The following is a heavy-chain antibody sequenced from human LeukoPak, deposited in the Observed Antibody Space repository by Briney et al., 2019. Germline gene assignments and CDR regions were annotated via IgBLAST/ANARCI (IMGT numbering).Heavy chain of an antibody. Sequence: GGSLRVSCAASGFTFSSYAMNWVRQAPGKGLEWVSGISGSDGSTYYADSVKGRFTISRDNSKNTLSLQMNSLRVEDTAIYYCAKPTYRGAISYAYYYYGMDVWGKGTTVTVSS. CDR2: ISGSDGST. V-gene: IGHV3-23*01. J-gene: IGHJ6*04. D-gene: IGHD3-10*01. CDR1: GFTFSSYA. CDR3: AKPTYRGAISYAYYYYGMDV.